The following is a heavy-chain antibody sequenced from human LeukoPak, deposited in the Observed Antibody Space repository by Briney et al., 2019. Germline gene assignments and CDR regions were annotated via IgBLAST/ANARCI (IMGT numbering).Heavy chain of an antibody. D-gene: IGHD3-22*01. Sequence: SGTLSLTCAVSGGSISSSNWWSWVRQPPGKGLEWIGEIYHSGSTNYNPSLKSRVTISVDKSKNQFSLKLSSVTAADTAVYYCARESGGDSSGYYAYYFDYWGRGTLVTVSS. V-gene: IGHV4-4*02. CDR1: GGSISSSNW. CDR2: IYHSGST. CDR3: ARESGGDSSGYYAYYFDY. J-gene: IGHJ4*02.